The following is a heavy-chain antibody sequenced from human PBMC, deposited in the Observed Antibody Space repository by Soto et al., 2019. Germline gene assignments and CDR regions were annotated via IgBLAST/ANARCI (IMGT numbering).Heavy chain of an antibody. V-gene: IGHV4-59*01. Sequence: SETLSLTCTVPGTSISSCYWSWIRQPPGKGLEWIANIHYSGTTNYNPSLASRVTLSVDTSKNQFSLKMTSVTAADRAMYFCARYNSYAIDYWGRGTLVTVSS. J-gene: IGHJ4*02. CDR3: ARYNSYAIDY. D-gene: IGHD2-8*01. CDR2: IHYSGTT. CDR1: GTSISSCY.